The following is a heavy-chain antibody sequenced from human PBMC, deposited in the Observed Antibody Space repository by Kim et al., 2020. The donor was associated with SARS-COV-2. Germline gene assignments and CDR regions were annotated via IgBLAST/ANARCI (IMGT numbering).Heavy chain of an antibody. J-gene: IGHJ6*02. CDR2: FDPEDGET. V-gene: IGHV1-24*01. CDR1: GYTLTELS. Sequence: ASVKVSCKVSGYTLTELSMHWVRQAPGKGLEWMGGFDPEDGETIYAQKFQGRGTMTEDTSTDTADMELSSLRSEDTAVYYCATDHDSGYPTSYYYGMDVWGQGTTVTVSS. D-gene: IGHD5-12*01. CDR3: ATDHDSGYPTSYYYGMDV.